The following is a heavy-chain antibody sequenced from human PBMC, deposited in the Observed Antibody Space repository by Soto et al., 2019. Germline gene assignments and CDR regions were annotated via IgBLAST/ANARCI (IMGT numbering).Heavy chain of an antibody. CDR3: AKDAVYDDGVWLPAY. CDR1: GFTFSTRA. Sequence: EVQLLESGGRLVQPGGSLRLSCVASGFTFSTRAMMWVRQAPGKGLEWVSGIVGSGDAFHADSVKGRFTISKDNSKNTLYLQMNALRAEDTAVYFCAKDAVYDDGVWLPAYWGQGTLVTVSS. V-gene: IGHV3-23*01. J-gene: IGHJ4*02. CDR2: IVGSGDA. D-gene: IGHD4-17*01.